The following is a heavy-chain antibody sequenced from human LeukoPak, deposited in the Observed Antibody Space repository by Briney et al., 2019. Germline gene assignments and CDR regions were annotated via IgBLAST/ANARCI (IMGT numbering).Heavy chain of an antibody. V-gene: IGHV2-70*11. D-gene: IGHD3-10*01. J-gene: IGHJ3*02. CDR3: ARILDHYYAFDI. Sequence: SGPALVRPTQTLTLTCTFSGFSLSTSGMCVSWIRQPPGKALEWLARIDWDDDKYYSTSLKTRLTISKDTSKNQVVLTMTNMDPVDTATYYCARILDHYYAFDIWGQGTMVTVSS. CDR2: IDWDDDK. CDR1: GFSLSTSGMC.